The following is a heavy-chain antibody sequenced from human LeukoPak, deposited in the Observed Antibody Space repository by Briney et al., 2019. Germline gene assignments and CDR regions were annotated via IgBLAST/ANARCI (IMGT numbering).Heavy chain of an antibody. J-gene: IGHJ5*02. CDR1: GYTFTSYG. CDR3: ARDLSRVPNWFDP. V-gene: IGHV1-18*01. Sequence: ASVKVSCKASGYTFTSYGISWVRQAPGQGLEWMGWISAYNGNTNYAQKLQGRVTMTTDTSTSTAYTELRSLRSDDTAVYYCARDLSRVPNWFDPWGQGTLVTVSS. CDR2: ISAYNGNT.